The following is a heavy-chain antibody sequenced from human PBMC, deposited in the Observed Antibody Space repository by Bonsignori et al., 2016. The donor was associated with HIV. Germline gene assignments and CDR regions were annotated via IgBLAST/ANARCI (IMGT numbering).Heavy chain of an antibody. CDR1: GGTFSSYA. D-gene: IGHD2-8*01. J-gene: IGHJ4*02. Sequence: SVKVSCKASGGTFSSYAISWVRQAPGQGLEWMGGIIPILGIANYAQKFQGRVTITADESTSTAYMELSSLRSEDTAVYYCARDQAGYCTNGVCAMDYWGQGTLVTVSS. CDR3: ARDQAGYCTNGVCAMDY. CDR2: IIPILGIA. V-gene: IGHV1-69*10.